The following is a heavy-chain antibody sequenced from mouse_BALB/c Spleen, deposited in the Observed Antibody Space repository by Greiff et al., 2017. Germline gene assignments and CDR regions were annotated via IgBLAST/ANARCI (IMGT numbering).Heavy chain of an antibody. V-gene: IGHV2-6-7*01. CDR1: GFSLTGYG. J-gene: IGHJ2*01. Sequence: VQLQESGPGLVAPSQSLSITCTVSGFSLTGYGVNWVRQPPGKGLEWLGMIWGDGSTDYNSALKSRLSISKDNSKSQVFLKMNSLQTDDTARYYCAREGLRRGFDYWGQGTTLTVSS. D-gene: IGHD3-1*01. CDR3: AREGLRRGFDY. CDR2: IWGDGST.